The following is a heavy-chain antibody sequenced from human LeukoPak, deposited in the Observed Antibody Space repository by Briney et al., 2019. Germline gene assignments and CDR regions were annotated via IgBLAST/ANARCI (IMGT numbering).Heavy chain of an antibody. Sequence: GGSLRLSCAASGFSFSSHWMHWVRQAPGKGLVWVSRVKYDGSTTTYADSVKGRFTISRYNAKNILYLQMNSLRVEDTAVYYCARDLDWLLFDYWGQGTLVTVSS. CDR2: VKYDGSTT. CDR3: ARDLDWLLFDY. V-gene: IGHV3-74*01. CDR1: GFSFSSHW. D-gene: IGHD3-9*01. J-gene: IGHJ4*02.